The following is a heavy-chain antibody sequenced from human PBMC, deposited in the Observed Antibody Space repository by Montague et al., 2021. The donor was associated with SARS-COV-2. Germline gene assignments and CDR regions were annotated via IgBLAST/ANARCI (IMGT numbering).Heavy chain of an antibody. CDR2: ISHGGST. V-gene: IGHV4-34*01. Sequence: SETLSLTCAVFNGSFSSFYWNWIRQPPGKGLEWIGEISHGGSTYXNSSLKSRVTISVDTSKNQFSLKLSSVTAADTAVYYCARATVSYYDFWKLDRDAFDIWGQGTMVTVSS. J-gene: IGHJ3*02. CDR3: ARATVSYYDFWKLDRDAFDI. CDR1: NGSFSSFY. D-gene: IGHD3-3*01.